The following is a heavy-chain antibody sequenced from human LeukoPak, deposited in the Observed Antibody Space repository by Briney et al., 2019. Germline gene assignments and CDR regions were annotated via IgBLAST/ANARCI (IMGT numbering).Heavy chain of an antibody. CDR1: GGSFSGYF. Sequence: SETLSLTCAVYGGSFSGYFWTWIRQPPGQGLEWIGEINHSGSTTYNPSLKSRATMSVDTSKNQFSLKLSSVTAADTAVYYCARGPRYFDVWGRDTLVTVSS. CDR2: INHSGST. V-gene: IGHV4-34*01. J-gene: IGHJ2*01. CDR3: ARGPRYFDV.